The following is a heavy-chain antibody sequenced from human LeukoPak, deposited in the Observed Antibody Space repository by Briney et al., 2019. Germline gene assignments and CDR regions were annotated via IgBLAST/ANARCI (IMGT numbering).Heavy chain of an antibody. J-gene: IGHJ6*03. CDR2: ISYGGSNT. D-gene: IGHD2-15*01. V-gene: IGHV3-30*03. CDR3: AAGLTSGGSFYYYYYMDV. CDR1: GFTFSIYG. Sequence: GGSLRLSCAASGFTFSIYGIHWVRQAPGKGLEWVAVISYGGSNTYYADSVKGRFTISRDNSKNTLYLQMSALRAEDTAVYYCAAGLTSGGSFYYYYYMDVWGKGTTVTVSS.